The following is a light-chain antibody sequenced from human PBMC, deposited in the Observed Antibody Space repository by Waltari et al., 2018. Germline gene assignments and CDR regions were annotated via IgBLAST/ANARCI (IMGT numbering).Light chain of an antibody. CDR2: DVS. J-gene: IGLJ2*01. Sequence: QSALTQPASVSWSPGQSITISCPGPSSNVVGYNYVSWYQQHPGKAPKLMIYDVSKRPSGVSNRFSGSKSGNTASLTISGLQAEDEADYYCCSYAGSSTPVVFGGGTKLTVL. V-gene: IGLV2-23*02. CDR1: SSNVVGYNY. CDR3: CSYAGSSTPVV.